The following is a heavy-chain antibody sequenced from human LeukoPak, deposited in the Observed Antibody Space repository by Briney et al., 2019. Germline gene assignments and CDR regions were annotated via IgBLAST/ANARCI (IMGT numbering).Heavy chain of an antibody. CDR1: GGSISSYY. V-gene: IGHV4-59*01. J-gene: IGHJ5*01. D-gene: IGHD3-10*01. CDR2: IYYTGST. CDR3: ARGDVLLWLGELLSGWFDS. Sequence: SETLSLTCTVSGGSISSYYWSWIRQPPEKGLEWIGYIYYTGSTNYNPSLKSRVAISVDTSKNQFSLKLTSVTAADTAVYYCARGDVLLWLGELLSGWFDSWGQGTLVTVSS.